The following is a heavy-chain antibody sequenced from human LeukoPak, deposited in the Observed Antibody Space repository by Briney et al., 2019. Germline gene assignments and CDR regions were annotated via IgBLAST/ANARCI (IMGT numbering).Heavy chain of an antibody. Sequence: GGSLRLSCAASGFTFSDYGMNWVRQAPGKGLEWVSYISSSPINIYYADSVRGRFTIYRDNAKNSVFLQMNSLRAEDTAVYYCARGSADHDDKWIDPWGQGTLVTVSS. D-gene: IGHD1-14*01. CDR1: GFTFSDYG. V-gene: IGHV3-48*03. J-gene: IGHJ5*02. CDR3: ARGSADHDDKWIDP. CDR2: ISSSPINI.